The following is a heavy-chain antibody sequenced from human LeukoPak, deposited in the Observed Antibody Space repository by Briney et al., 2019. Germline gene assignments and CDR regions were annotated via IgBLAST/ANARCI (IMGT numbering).Heavy chain of an antibody. Sequence: SETLSLTCTVSGGSISSGGYYWSWIRQHPGKGLEWIGYIYYSGSTYYNPSPKSRVTISVDTSKNQFSLKLSSVTAADTAVYYCARASGDYYYGMDVWGKGTTVTVSS. CDR2: IYYSGST. CDR1: GGSISSGGYY. D-gene: IGHD4-17*01. J-gene: IGHJ6*04. V-gene: IGHV4-31*03. CDR3: ARASGDYYYGMDV.